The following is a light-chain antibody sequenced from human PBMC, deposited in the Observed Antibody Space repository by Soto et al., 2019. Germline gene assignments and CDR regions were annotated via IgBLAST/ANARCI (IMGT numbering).Light chain of an antibody. CDR3: CSYARGSRA. CDR2: RDG. CDR1: SSNIGSHF. J-gene: IGLJ3*02. V-gene: IGLV1-47*01. Sequence: QSVLTQPPSASGTPGQSLTISCSGSSSNIGSHFVYWYQHLPGTAPKLLIFRDGQRPSGVPARFFGSKSGTSASLAITGLQAEDEADYYCCSYARGSRAFGGGTKLTVL.